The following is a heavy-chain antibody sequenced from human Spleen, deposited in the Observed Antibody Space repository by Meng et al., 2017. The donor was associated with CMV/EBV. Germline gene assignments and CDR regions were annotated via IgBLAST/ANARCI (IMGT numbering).Heavy chain of an antibody. Sequence: SGRTVSTYAFSWVRQAPGQGIEWMGTIIPLVGFANYAQKFQGRVTIIADKSTSTAYMDLSSLRSEDTAIYYCVRGYCSSNTCYTFGYWGQGTLVTVSS. CDR1: GRTVSTYA. CDR2: IIPLVGFA. CDR3: VRGYCSSNTCYTFGY. V-gene: IGHV1-69*04. D-gene: IGHD2-2*02. J-gene: IGHJ4*02.